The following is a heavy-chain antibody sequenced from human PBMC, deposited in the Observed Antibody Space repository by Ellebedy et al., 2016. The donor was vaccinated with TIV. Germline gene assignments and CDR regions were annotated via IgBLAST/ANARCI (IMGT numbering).Heavy chain of an antibody. V-gene: IGHV3-11*06. Sequence: GESLKISCAASGFIFSNSYMSWIRQAPGGGLEWISFISSNSTYTKYTGSVEGRFTVSRDNAKNSLYLQMNSLRADETAVYYCARDFYDGGSYSDYWGQGTLVTVSS. D-gene: IGHD3-10*01. CDR3: ARDFYDGGSYSDY. CDR2: ISSNSTYT. CDR1: GFIFSNSY. J-gene: IGHJ4*02.